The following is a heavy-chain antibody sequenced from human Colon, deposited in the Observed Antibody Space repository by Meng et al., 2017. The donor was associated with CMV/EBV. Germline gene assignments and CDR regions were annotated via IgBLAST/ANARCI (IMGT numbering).Heavy chain of an antibody. CDR1: GFTFSGYG. V-gene: IGHV3-30*02. Sequence: GGSLRLSCEASGFTFSGYGMHWVRQAPGKGLEWVSFIWYDGSSEYYADSVKVRFTISRDNSKNTLYLQMNSLTTEDTAVYYCAKDWHWGTPDYGMNVWGQGSTVTVSS. CDR2: IWYDGSSE. CDR3: AKDWHWGTPDYGMNV. D-gene: IGHD7-27*01. J-gene: IGHJ6*02.